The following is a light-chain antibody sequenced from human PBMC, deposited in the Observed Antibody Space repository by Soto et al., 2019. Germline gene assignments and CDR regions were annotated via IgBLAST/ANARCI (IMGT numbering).Light chain of an antibody. J-gene: IGKJ3*01. CDR2: GAY. Sequence: EIVLTQSPGTLSLSPGERGTLSCRASQSVSNNYLAWYHQKPGQAPRLLIYGAYTRATGLPDRFSGSGSGTDFHLTISRLEPEDFAVYYCQQYGSSPLTFGPGTKVDIK. V-gene: IGKV3-20*01. CDR3: QQYGSSPLT. CDR1: QSVSNNY.